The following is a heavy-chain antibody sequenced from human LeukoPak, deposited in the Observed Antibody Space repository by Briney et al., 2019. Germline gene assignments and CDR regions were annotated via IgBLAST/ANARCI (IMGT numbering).Heavy chain of an antibody. Sequence: GGSLRRSCAASGFTCSSYWMSWVRQAPGKGLEWVANIKQDGSVKSYVDSVKGRFTISRDNAKNSLSLQMSSLRADDTAVYYCATTQFCSSSSCYSAWGSLGYWGQGTLVNVSS. J-gene: IGHJ4*02. V-gene: IGHV3-7*05. D-gene: IGHD2-2*01. CDR2: IKQDGSVK. CDR1: GFTCSSYW. CDR3: ATTQFCSSSSCYSAWGSLGY.